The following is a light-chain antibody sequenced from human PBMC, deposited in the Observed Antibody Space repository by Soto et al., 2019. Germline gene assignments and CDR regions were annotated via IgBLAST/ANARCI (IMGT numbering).Light chain of an antibody. J-gene: IGLJ3*02. CDR2: GNS. CDR3: QSYDSSLSAWV. V-gene: IGLV1-40*01. Sequence: QLVLTQPPSVSGAPGQRVTISCTGSSSNIGAGYDVHWYQQLPGTAPKLLIYGNSNRPSGVPDRFSGSKSGTSASLAITGLQDEDEADYYCQSYDSSLSAWVFGGGTKLTVL. CDR1: SSNIGAGYD.